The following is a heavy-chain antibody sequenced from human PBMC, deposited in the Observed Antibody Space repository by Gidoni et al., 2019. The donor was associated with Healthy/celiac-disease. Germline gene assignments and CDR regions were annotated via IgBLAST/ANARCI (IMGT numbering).Heavy chain of an antibody. CDR2: INPSGGRS. CDR1: GYTFPSYH. CDR3: ARDWAVRGVISLPGGVEGSFDY. V-gene: IGHV1-46*01. D-gene: IGHD3-10*01. Sequence: KASGYTFPSYHMHWLRQAPGQGLEWMGIINPSGGRSSYAQKFQGSVTLTRDTSTSTVYTELSSLISEDRAVYFCARDWAVRGVISLPGGVEGSFDYWGQGTLVTVSS. J-gene: IGHJ4*02.